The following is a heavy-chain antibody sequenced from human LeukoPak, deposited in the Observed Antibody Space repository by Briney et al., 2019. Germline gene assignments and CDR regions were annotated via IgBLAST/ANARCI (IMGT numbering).Heavy chain of an antibody. CDR2: LSYDGGVK. D-gene: IGHD2/OR15-2a*01. V-gene: IGHV3-30*18. CDR3: AKGFYDIGG. J-gene: IGHJ4*02. Sequence: PGGSLRLSCAASGFTFSNFGMHWVRQAPGKGLEGVAILSYDGGVKYYADSVKGRFTISRDNSYNIMYLQMNSLRAEDTAVYFCAKGFYDIGGWGRGTLVTVSS. CDR1: GFTFSNFG.